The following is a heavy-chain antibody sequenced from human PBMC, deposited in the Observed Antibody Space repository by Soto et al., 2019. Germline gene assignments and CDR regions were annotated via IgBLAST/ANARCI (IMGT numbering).Heavy chain of an antibody. CDR1: GFTFSSYA. Sequence: QVQLVESGGGVVQPGRSLRLSCAASGFTFSSYAMHWVRQAPGKGLEWVAVISYDGSNKYYADSVKGRFTISRDNSKNTXXLQMNSLRAEDTAVYYCAGHRQQWLIYRGFGNSDYWGQGTLVTVSS. D-gene: IGHD6-19*01. CDR3: AGHRQQWLIYRGFGNSDY. J-gene: IGHJ4*02. V-gene: IGHV3-30-3*01. CDR2: ISYDGSNK.